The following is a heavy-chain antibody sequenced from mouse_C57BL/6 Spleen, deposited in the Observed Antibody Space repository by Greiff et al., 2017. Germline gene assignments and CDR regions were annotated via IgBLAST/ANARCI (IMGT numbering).Heavy chain of an antibody. Sequence: VKLQESGAELARPGASVKLSCKASGYTFTSYGISWVKQRTGQGLEWIGEIYPRSGNTYYNEKFKGKATLTADKSSSTAYMELRSLTSEDSAVYFCARELTGTNFDYWGQGTTLTVSS. D-gene: IGHD4-1*01. J-gene: IGHJ2*01. V-gene: IGHV1-81*01. CDR1: GYTFTSYG. CDR3: ARELTGTNFDY. CDR2: IYPRSGNT.